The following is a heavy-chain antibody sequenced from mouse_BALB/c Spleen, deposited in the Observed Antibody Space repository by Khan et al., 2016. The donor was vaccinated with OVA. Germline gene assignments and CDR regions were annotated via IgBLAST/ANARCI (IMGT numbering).Heavy chain of an antibody. CDR2: IWGDGTT. CDR3: ARAYYGNDREAMDY. Sequence: QVQLKQSGPGLVAPSQSLSITCTVSGFSLTGYGVNWVRQPPGKGLEWLGMIWGDGTTDYNSALNSRLSISKDNSKSQVFLKMNSLQTDATARYYCARAYYGNDREAMDYWGQGTSVTVSS. J-gene: IGHJ4*01. V-gene: IGHV2-6-7*01. CDR1: GFSLTGYG. D-gene: IGHD2-9*01.